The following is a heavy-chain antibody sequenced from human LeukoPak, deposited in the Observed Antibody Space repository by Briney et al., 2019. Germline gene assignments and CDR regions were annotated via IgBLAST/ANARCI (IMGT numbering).Heavy chain of an antibody. V-gene: IGHV1-18*01. CDR2: ISAYDGDT. J-gene: IGHJ4*02. CDR3: ARAVFGDLLNCDY. D-gene: IGHD3-10*01. CDR1: GYTFTSYG. Sequence: ASVKVSCKTSGYTFTSYGIIWVRLAPGQGLEWLGWISAYDGDTNYAQNLQGRVTMTTDTSTSTAYMELRSLRSDDTALYYCARAVFGDLLNCDYWGQGTLVTVSS.